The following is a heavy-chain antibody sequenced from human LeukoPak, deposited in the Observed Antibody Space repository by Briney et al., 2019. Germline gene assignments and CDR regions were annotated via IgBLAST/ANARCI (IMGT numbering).Heavy chain of an antibody. CDR2: INHSGST. V-gene: IGHV4-34*01. D-gene: IGHD3-10*01. Sequence: SETLSLTCAVYGGSFSGYYWSWIRQPPGKGLEWIGEINHSGSTNYNPSLKSRVTISVDTSKNQFSLKLSSVTAADTAVYYCARERNMVRGVMGWFDPWGQGTLVTVSS. CDR3: ARERNMVRGVMGWFDP. CDR1: GGSFSGYY. J-gene: IGHJ5*02.